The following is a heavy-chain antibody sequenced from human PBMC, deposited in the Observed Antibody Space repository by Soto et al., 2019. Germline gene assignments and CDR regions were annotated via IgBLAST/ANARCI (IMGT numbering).Heavy chain of an antibody. V-gene: IGHV3-23*01. CDR3: AKDYQGPYYYYYMDV. Sequence: GGSLRLSCAASGFTFSSYAMSWVRQAPGKGLEWVSAISGSGGSTYYADSVKGRFTISRDNSKNTLYLQMNSLRAEDTAVYYCAKDYQGPYYYYYMDVWGKGTTVTVSS. J-gene: IGHJ6*03. CDR2: ISGSGGST. CDR1: GFTFSSYA.